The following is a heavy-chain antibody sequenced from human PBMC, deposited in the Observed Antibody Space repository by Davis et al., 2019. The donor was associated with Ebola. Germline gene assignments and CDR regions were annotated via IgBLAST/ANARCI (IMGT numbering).Heavy chain of an antibody. D-gene: IGHD6-19*01. CDR2: IYPSDSDT. CDR1: GYSFTSYW. V-gene: IGHV5-51*01. J-gene: IGHJ5*02. Sequence: GESLKISCKGSGYSFTSYWISWVRQMPGKGLEWMGIIYPSDSDTRYSPSFQGQVTISADKSISTAYLQWSSLKASDTAMYYCARREYSSGEDWFDPWGQGTLVTVSS. CDR3: ARREYSSGEDWFDP.